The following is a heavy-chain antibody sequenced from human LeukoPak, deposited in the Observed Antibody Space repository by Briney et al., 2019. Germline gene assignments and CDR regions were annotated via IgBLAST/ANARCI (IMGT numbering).Heavy chain of an antibody. CDR2: IYPADSDT. CDR3: ARRGSSHMDV. J-gene: IGHJ6*02. D-gene: IGHD6-13*01. Sequence: GESLKTSCKGSGYSFTSYWIDWVRQIPGKGLEWMGIIYPADSDTTYSPSFQGQVTISADKSISTAYLQWSSLKASDTAMYYCARRGSSHMDVWGQGTTVTVSS. V-gene: IGHV5-51*01. CDR1: GYSFTSYW.